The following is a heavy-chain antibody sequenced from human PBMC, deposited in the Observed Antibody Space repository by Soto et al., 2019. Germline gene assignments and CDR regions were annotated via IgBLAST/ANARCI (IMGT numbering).Heavy chain of an antibody. J-gene: IGHJ6*02. V-gene: IGHV4-34*01. D-gene: IGHD3-9*01. CDR1: GGSFSGYY. CDR3: ARLGLTGYYFLWYGMDV. Sequence: TLSLTCAVYGGSFSGYYWSWIRQPPGKGLEWIGEINHSGSTNYNPSLKSRVTISVDTSKNQFSLKLSSVTAADTAVYYCARLGLTGYYFLWYGMDVWGQGTTVTVSS. CDR2: INHSGST.